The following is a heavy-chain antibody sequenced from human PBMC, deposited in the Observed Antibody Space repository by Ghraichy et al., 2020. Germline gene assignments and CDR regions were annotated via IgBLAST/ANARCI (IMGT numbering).Heavy chain of an antibody. CDR2: ISYDGSNK. CDR3: ARENPFDI. CDR1: GFTFSSYA. Sequence: GGSLRLSCAASGFTFSSYAMHWVRQAPGKGLEWVAVISYDGSNKYYADSVKGRFTISRDNSKNTLYLQMNSLRAEDTAMYYCARENPFDIWGQGTMVTVSS. J-gene: IGHJ3*02. V-gene: IGHV3-30*04.